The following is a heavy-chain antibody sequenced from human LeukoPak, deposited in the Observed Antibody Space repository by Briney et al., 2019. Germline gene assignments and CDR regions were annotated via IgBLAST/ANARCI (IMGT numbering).Heavy chain of an antibody. CDR2: IKNDGSKI. D-gene: IGHD3-16*01. J-gene: IGHJ4*02. CDR1: GFTFSSYE. Sequence: GGSLRLSCAASGFTFSSYEMNWVRQAPGKGLEWLSYIKNDGSKIYYTDSVKGRFTISRDNAKNSLFLQMNSLRAEDTAVYYCVRGGLSDRGDYWGQGTLVTVSS. V-gene: IGHV3-48*03. CDR3: VRGGLSDRGDY.